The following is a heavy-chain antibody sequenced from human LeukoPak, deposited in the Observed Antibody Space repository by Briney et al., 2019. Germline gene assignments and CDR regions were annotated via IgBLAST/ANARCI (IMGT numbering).Heavy chain of an antibody. CDR2: ISSSSSYI. CDR3: ASWGGVAARHWFDP. J-gene: IGHJ5*02. CDR1: GFTFSSYS. V-gene: IGHV3-21*01. D-gene: IGHD6-6*01. Sequence: GGSLRLSCAASGFTFSSYSMNWVRQAPGKGLEWVSSISSSSSYIYYADSVKGRFTISRDNAKNSLYLQMNSLRAEDTAVYYCASWGGVAARHWFDPWGQGTLVTVSS.